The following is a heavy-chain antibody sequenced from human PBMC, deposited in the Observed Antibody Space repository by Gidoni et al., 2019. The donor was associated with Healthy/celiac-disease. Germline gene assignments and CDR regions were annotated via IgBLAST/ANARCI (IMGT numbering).Heavy chain of an antibody. CDR3: ARGRMGGNYYFDY. V-gene: IGHV4-39*07. J-gene: IGHJ4*02. D-gene: IGHD2-21*02. CDR1: GRSISSSRYY. Sequence: QLQLQESGPGLVKPSETLSLTCTVSGRSISSSRYYWGWIRQPPGKGLEWIGSIYYSGSTYYNPSLKSRVTISVDTSKNQFSLKLSSVTAADTAVYYCARGRMGGNYYFDYWGQGTLVTVSS. CDR2: IYYSGST.